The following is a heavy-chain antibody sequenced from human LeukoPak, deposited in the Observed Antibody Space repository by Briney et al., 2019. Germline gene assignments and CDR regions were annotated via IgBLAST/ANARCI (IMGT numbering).Heavy chain of an antibody. CDR2: INPNSGDT. Sequence: ASVKVSCKASGYTFTAYYMHWVRQAPGQGLEWMGWINPNSGDTNSAQKFQGRVTMTRDTSISTAYMELSRLTPDDTAVYYCARDGGFDFWGQGTRVTVSS. CDR1: GYTFTAYY. D-gene: IGHD2-15*01. V-gene: IGHV1-2*02. CDR3: ARDGGFDF. J-gene: IGHJ4*02.